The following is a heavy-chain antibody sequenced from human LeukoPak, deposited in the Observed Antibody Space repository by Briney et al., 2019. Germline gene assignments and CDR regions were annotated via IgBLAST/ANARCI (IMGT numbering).Heavy chain of an antibody. CDR2: ISYDGSNK. D-gene: IGHD1-26*01. Sequence: PWGSLRLSCAASGFTFSSYAMHWVRQAPGKGLEWVAVISYDGSNKYYADSVKGRFTISRDNSENTLYLQMNSLRAEDTAVYYCARDPGSGSYHRYFQHWGQGTLVTVAS. CDR1: GFTFSSYA. CDR3: ARDPGSGSYHRYFQH. V-gene: IGHV3-30-3*01. J-gene: IGHJ1*01.